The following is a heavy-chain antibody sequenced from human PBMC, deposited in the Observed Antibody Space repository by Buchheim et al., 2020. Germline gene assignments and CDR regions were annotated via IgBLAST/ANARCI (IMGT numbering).Heavy chain of an antibody. CDR1: GDSISRYY. V-gene: IGHV4-59*01. J-gene: IGHJ4*02. CDR2: IYNSGST. CDR3: ARDKPVGVSTWYFKY. Sequence: QVQLQESGPGLVKPSETLSLICTVSGDSISRYYWSWIRQPPGKGLEWIGNIYNSGSTNHNPSLKSRVTMSVDTSKNQFSLELRSVTAADTAVYYCARDKPVGVSTWYFKYWGQGTL. D-gene: IGHD5/OR15-5a*01.